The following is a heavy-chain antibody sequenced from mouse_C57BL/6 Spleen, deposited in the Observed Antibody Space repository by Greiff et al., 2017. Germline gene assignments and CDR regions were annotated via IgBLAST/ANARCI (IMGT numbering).Heavy chain of an antibody. CDR3: ARVDYGSSGFSY. V-gene: IGHV1-22*01. CDR2: INPNNGGT. D-gene: IGHD1-1*01. J-gene: IGHJ3*01. Sequence: EVQGVESGPELVKPGASVKMSCKASGYTFTDYNMHWVKQSHGKSLEWIGYINPNNGGTSYNQKFKGKATLTVNKSSSTAYMELRSLTSEDSAVYYCARVDYGSSGFSYWGQGTLVTVSA. CDR1: GYTFTDYN.